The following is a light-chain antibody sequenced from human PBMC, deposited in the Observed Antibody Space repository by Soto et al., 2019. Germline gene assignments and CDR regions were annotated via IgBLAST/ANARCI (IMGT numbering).Light chain of an antibody. CDR3: QQYGSSPYT. CDR1: QSVSSNY. V-gene: IGKV3-20*01. CDR2: GAS. J-gene: IGKJ2*01. Sequence: EIVLTQSPGTLSLSPGERATLSCRASQSVSSNYLAWFQQKPGQAPRLLIYGASSRASVIPDRFSGSGSGTAFTLTISRLELEDFAVYYCQQYGSSPYTFGQGTKLEIK.